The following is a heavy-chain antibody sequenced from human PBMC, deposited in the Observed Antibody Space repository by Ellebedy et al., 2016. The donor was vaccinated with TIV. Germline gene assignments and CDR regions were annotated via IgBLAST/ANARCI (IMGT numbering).Heavy chain of an antibody. CDR2: ISSSSSYT. V-gene: IGHV3-11*05. CDR3: ARDLIAAAGTG. Sequence: GESLKISXAASGFTFSDYYMSWIRQAPGKGLEWVSYISSSSSYTNYADSVKGRFTISRDNAKNSLYLQMNSLRAEDTAVYYCARDLIAAAGTGWGQGTLVTVSS. J-gene: IGHJ4*02. D-gene: IGHD6-13*01. CDR1: GFTFSDYY.